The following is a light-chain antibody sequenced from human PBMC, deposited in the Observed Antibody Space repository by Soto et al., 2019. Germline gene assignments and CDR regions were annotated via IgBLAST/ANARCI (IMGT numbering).Light chain of an antibody. Sequence: EIVLTQSPATLSLILGERATLSCRASQSVSSSLTWYQQKPGQAPRLLIYDASNRATGIPARFSGSGSGTDFTLTISSLEPEDFAVYYCQQRSNWPLTFGHGTKVDI. CDR3: QQRSNWPLT. J-gene: IGKJ1*01. CDR2: DAS. V-gene: IGKV3-11*01. CDR1: QSVSSS.